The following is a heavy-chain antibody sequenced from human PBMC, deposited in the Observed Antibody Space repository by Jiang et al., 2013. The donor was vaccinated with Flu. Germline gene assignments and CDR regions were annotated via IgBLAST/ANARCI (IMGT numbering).Heavy chain of an antibody. CDR1: SLSSGIYQ. Sequence: SLSSGIYQVGWIRRPAGKGLEWIGHIYNSGSTKYNPSFKSRVTISMDTSNNQFSVKLTSVTAADTAVYYCARGADDSIWGSYPVYFDYWGPGTLVTVSS. CDR3: ARGADDSIWGSYPVYFDY. J-gene: IGHJ4*02. V-gene: IGHV4-61*09. CDR2: IYNSGST. D-gene: IGHD3-16*02.